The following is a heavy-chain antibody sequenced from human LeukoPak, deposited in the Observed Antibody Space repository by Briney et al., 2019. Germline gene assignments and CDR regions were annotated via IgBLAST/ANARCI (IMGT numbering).Heavy chain of an antibody. CDR2: VYYDGIN. Sequence: SETLSLTCTVPGGSINNTLSYWGWIRQPPGKGLEWIGTVYYDGINYSSPSLKSRVATSVDTTKNQFSLRLSSVTAADTAVYYCARDTGYSSSWIQYNWFDPWGQGTLVTVSS. J-gene: IGHJ5*02. CDR1: GGSINNTLSY. V-gene: IGHV4-39*07. CDR3: ARDTGYSSSWIQYNWFDP. D-gene: IGHD6-13*01.